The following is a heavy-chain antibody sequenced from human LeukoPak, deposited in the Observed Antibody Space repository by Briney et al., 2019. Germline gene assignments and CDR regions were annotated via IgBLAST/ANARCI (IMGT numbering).Heavy chain of an antibody. D-gene: IGHD3-9*01. CDR3: ASELAPRLRYFDWPTIL. J-gene: IGHJ4*02. CDR2: INHSGST. CDR1: GGSFSGYY. Sequence: SETLSLTCAVYGGSFSGYYWSWIRQPPGKGLEWIGEINHSGSTNYNPSLKSRVTISVDTSKNQFSLKLSSVTAADTAVYYCASELAPRLRYFDWPTILWGQGTLVTVSS. V-gene: IGHV4-34*01.